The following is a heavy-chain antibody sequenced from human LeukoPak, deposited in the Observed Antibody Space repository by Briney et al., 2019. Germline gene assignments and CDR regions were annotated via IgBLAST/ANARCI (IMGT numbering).Heavy chain of an antibody. J-gene: IGHJ4*02. D-gene: IGHD3-10*01. CDR2: IWYDGSNK. Sequence: GGSLRLSCAASGFTFSSYGMHWVRQAPGKGLEWGAVIWYDGSNKYYADSVKGRFTISRDNFKNTLYMQMNSLRAEDTAVYYCARDRGVASSYFDYWGQGTLVTVSS. V-gene: IGHV3-33*01. CDR1: GFTFSSYG. CDR3: ARDRGVASSYFDY.